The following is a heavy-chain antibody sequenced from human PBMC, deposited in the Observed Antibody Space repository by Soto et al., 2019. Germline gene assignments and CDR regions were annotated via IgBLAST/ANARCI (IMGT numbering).Heavy chain of an antibody. Sequence: SVKVSCRASGGTFSSYAISWVRQAPGQGLEWMGGIIPIFGTANYAQKFQGRVTITADESTSTAYMELSSLRSEDTAVYYCAREPDRDSSGYSNWFDPWGQGTLVTVSS. V-gene: IGHV1-69*13. J-gene: IGHJ5*02. D-gene: IGHD3-22*01. CDR1: GGTFSSYA. CDR3: AREPDRDSSGYSNWFDP. CDR2: IIPIFGTA.